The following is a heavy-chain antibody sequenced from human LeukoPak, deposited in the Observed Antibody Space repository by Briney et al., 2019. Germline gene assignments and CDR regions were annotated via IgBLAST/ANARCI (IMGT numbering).Heavy chain of an antibody. V-gene: IGHV3-23*01. Sequence: SGGCVSLSCATSGFTFGSYDMSWVRQAPGKGLEWVSGISRSGHRTYYADSVKGPFTISRDSSKNTLYLQMNSLRAEDTATYYCVFPRFLEAHPPTYYFHDWGQGSMVIVSS. J-gene: IGHJ4*02. CDR3: VFPRFLEAHPPTYYFHD. CDR1: GFTFGSYD. CDR2: ISRSGHRT. D-gene: IGHD3-3*01.